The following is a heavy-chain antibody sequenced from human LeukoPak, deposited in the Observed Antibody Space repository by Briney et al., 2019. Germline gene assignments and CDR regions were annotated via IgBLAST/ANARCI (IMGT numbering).Heavy chain of an antibody. D-gene: IGHD4-17*01. J-gene: IGHJ1*01. CDR1: GGSISSYY. CDR2: IYYSGST. CDR3: ASYQGLRLRSTLPVGLFQH. Sequence: PSETLSLTCTVSGGSISSYYWSWIRQPPGKGLEWIGYIYYSGSTNYNPSLKSRVTISVDTSKNQFSLKLSSVTAADTAVYYCASYQGLRLRSTLPVGLFQHWGQGTLVTVSS. V-gene: IGHV4-59*01.